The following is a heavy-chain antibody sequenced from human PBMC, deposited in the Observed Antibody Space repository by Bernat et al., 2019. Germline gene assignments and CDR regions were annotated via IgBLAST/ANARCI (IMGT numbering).Heavy chain of an antibody. Sequence: QLQLQESGPGLVEPSETLSLTCTLSGDSISSGAYYWGWIRQPPGKGLEWIGSIHSTRRSYYHPSLKSRVTIVADTSKNQFSLHGNSVTSTNTAIYYCAGQGGKALSYHLDNWGQGTLVTVSA. J-gene: IGHJ4*02. CDR2: IHSTRRS. V-gene: IGHV4-39*01. CDR3: AGQGGKALSYHLDN. D-gene: IGHD6-13*01. CDR1: GDSISSGAYY.